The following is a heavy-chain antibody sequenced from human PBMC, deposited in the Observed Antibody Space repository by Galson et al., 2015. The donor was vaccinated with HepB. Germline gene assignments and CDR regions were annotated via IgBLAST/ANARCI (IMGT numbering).Heavy chain of an antibody. D-gene: IGHD3-10*01. J-gene: IGHJ6*03. CDR1: DGSFSDYY. CDR2: INHSGTI. CDR3: ARGRDFEPMVRGVKYFYYMDV. Sequence: ETLSLTCTVFDGSFSDYYWNWIRQPPGEGLEWIGEINHSGTITYNPSLKSRVTISLDTAKKQVSLRLNSVTAADTAVYYCARGRDFEPMVRGVKYFYYMDVWGQGTTVTVSS. V-gene: IGHV4-34*01.